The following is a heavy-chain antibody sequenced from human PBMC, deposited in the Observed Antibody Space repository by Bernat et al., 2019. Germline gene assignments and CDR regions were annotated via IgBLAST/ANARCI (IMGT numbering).Heavy chain of an antibody. CDR2: IYYSGST. D-gene: IGHD6-19*01. CDR3: ARHGWGSDDAFDN. CDR1: GGSISSSSYY. V-gene: IGHV4-39*01. J-gene: IGHJ3*02. Sequence: QLQLQESGPGLVKPSETLSLTCTVSGGSISSSSYYWGWIRQPPGKGLEWIGSIYYSGSTYYHPSLKSRVTISVDPSKNEFSLKLCFVTAADTAVYYCARHGWGSDDAFDNWGQGTMVTVSS.